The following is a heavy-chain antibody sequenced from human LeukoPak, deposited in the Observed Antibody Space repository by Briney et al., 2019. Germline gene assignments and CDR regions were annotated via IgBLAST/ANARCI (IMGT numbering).Heavy chain of an antibody. J-gene: IGHJ4*02. CDR3: AKKRVAVAGTHYFDY. V-gene: IGHV3-23*01. CDR1: GFTFSSYA. D-gene: IGHD6-19*01. Sequence: PGGSLRLSCAASGFTFSSYAMSWVRQAPGKGLEWVSGISGSGGSTYYADSVKGRFTISRDNSKNTLYLQMNSLRAEDTAVYYCAKKRVAVAGTHYFDYWGQGTLFTVSS. CDR2: ISGSGGST.